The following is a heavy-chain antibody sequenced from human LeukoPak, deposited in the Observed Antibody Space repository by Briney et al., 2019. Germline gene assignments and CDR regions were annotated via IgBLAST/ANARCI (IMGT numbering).Heavy chain of an antibody. CDR2: IYHSGST. J-gene: IGHJ5*02. D-gene: IGHD6-13*01. V-gene: IGHV4-30-2*01. Sequence: PSQTLSLTCTVSGGSISSGGYYWSWIRQPPGKGLEWIGYIYHSGSTYYNPSLKSRVTISVDTSKNQFSLKLSSVTAADTAVYYCARLGAAAGYNWFDPWGQGTLVTVSS. CDR1: GGSISSGGYY. CDR3: ARLGAAAGYNWFDP.